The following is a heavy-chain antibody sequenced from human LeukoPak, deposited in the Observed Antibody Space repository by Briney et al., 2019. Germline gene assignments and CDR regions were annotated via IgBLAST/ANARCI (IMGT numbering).Heavy chain of an antibody. CDR2: ISSSGSTI. Sequence: GGSLRLSCAASGFTFSDYYMSWIRQAPGKGLEWVSYISSSGSTIYYADSVKGRFTISRDNAKNSLYLQMNSQRAEDTAVYYCARDIYDSSGYYFGVDYWGQGTLVTVSS. CDR3: ARDIYDSSGYYFGVDY. J-gene: IGHJ4*02. D-gene: IGHD3-22*01. CDR1: GFTFSDYY. V-gene: IGHV3-11*04.